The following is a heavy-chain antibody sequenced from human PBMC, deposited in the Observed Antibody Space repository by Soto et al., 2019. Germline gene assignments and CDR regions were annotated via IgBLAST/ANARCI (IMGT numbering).Heavy chain of an antibody. CDR2: TYYRSKWYN. D-gene: IGHD6-6*01. CDR3: VKEELYTSSSKSGAPYYHHYYGMDV. V-gene: IGHV6-1*01. Sequence: SQTLSLTCDISGDSVSSNSAAWNWIRQSPSRGLEWLGRTYYRSKWYNDYAVSVKSRITIKPDTSKNQFSLQLNSVTPEDTAVYYCVKEELYTSSSKSGAPYYHHYYGMDVWGQGTTVTVSS. CDR1: GDSVSSNSAA. J-gene: IGHJ6*02.